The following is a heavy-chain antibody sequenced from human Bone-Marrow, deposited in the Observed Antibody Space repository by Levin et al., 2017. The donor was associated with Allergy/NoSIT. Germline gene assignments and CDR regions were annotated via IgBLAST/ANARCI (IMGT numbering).Heavy chain of an antibody. Sequence: GESLKISCAASGFSFSDHYMDWVRQAPGKGLEWVARITAEANCYTPRSVPSVRGRFTISRDDSKQSLDLQMTGLKPEDTAVYYCARGVVMRGFDNWGQGALVIVSS. V-gene: IGHV3-72*01. CDR2: ITAEANCYTP. J-gene: IGHJ4*02. D-gene: IGHD2-21*01. CDR3: ARGVVMRGFDN. CDR1: GFSFSDHY.